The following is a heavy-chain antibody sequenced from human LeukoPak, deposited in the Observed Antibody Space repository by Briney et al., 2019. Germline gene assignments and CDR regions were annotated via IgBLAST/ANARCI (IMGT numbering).Heavy chain of an antibody. J-gene: IGHJ4*02. CDR2: IYYSGSIY. V-gene: IGHV4-39*01. CDR1: IGSISSSKW. CDR3: ARRKSGAVAVDY. D-gene: IGHD6-19*01. Sequence: SETLSLTCSVSIGSISSSKWWSWVRQSPVKALEWIGSIYYSGSIYYYNPSLKSRVTISIDTSKNQFSLKMSSVTAADTAVYYCARRKSGAVAVDYWGQGTLITVSS.